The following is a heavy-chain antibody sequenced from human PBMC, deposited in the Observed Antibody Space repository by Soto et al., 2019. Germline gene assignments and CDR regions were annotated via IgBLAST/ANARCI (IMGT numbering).Heavy chain of an antibody. CDR3: TRAFPATNYWYSDL. J-gene: IGHJ2*01. V-gene: IGHV3-74*03. D-gene: IGHD1-1*01. Sequence: EVQLEESGGDLVQPGGSLRLSCAASEFTFSSYWMYWVRQAPGKGLVWVSRISSDGRSTTYADSVKGRFTISRDNAKNTLYLQMNSLRAEDTAVYYCTRAFPATNYWYSDLWGRGTLVTVSS. CDR2: ISSDGRST. CDR1: EFTFSSYW.